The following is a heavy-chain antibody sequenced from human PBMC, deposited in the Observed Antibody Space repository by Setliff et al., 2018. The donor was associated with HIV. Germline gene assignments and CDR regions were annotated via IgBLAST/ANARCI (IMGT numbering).Heavy chain of an antibody. CDR2: IYTSGST. Sequence: PSETLSLTCTVSGGSISSYYWSWIRQPPGKGLEWIGYIYTSGSTNYNPSLKNRVTISVDTSKNQFSLKLSSVTAADTAVYYCARGLSFYDPGGFDYWGQGTLVTVSS. V-gene: IGHV4-4*09. CDR1: GGSISSYY. J-gene: IGHJ4*02. CDR3: ARGLSFYDPGGFDY. D-gene: IGHD3-22*01.